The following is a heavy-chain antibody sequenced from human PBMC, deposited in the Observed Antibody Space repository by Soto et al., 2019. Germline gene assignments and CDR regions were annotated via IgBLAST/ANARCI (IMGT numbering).Heavy chain of an antibody. Sequence: PSETLSHTCTVSGGSLSSYYWSWIRQPPGKGLEWIGYIYYSESTNYNPSLKSRVTISVDTSKNQFPLKLSSVTAADTAVYYCARRAAAGTFRWFDTWGQGTLVT. J-gene: IGHJ5*02. V-gene: IGHV4-59*01. CDR2: IYYSEST. CDR3: ARRAAAGTFRWFDT. D-gene: IGHD6-13*01. CDR1: GGSLSSYY.